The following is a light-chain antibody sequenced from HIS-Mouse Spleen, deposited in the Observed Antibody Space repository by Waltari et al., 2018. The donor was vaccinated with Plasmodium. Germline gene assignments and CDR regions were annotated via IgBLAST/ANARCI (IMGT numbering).Light chain of an antibody. Sequence: QSALTQPPSASGSPGQSVTISCPGTSSDVGGYNYVSWYQQHPGKAPKLMIYEVSKRPSGAPDRVSGSKSGNTASLTVSGLQAEDEADYYCSSYAGSNNLVFGGGTKLTVL. V-gene: IGLV2-8*01. CDR3: SSYAGSNNLV. CDR1: SSDVGGYNY. J-gene: IGLJ2*01. CDR2: EVS.